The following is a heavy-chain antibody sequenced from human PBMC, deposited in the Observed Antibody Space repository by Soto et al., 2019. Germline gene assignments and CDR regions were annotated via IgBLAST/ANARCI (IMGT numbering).Heavy chain of an antibody. V-gene: IGHV3-23*01. CDR1: GFTFSSYA. Sequence: PGGSLRLSCAASGFTFSSYAMSWVRQAPGKGLEWVSAISGSGGSTYYADSVKGRFTISRDNSKNTLYLQMNSLRAEDTAVYCCAKDRGRGSGWSNYYGMDVWGLGTTVTVSS. CDR2: ISGSGGST. D-gene: IGHD6-19*01. CDR3: AKDRGRGSGWSNYYGMDV. J-gene: IGHJ6*02.